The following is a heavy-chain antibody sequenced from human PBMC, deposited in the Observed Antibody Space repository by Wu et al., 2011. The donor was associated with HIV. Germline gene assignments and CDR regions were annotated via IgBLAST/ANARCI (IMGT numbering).Heavy chain of an antibody. V-gene: IGHV1-18*01. CDR2: VSPYTGDT. Sequence: GAEVKMPGASVMVSCKASGYSFTNYGFSWVRQAPGQGLEWVGWVSPYTGDTDYAQKFQGRVTMTTDRSTSTVYMELRSLRSDDTAVYYCARDGYCLGTRCHDGVLDYWGQGTLVTVSS. J-gene: IGHJ4*02. D-gene: IGHD2-2*03. CDR3: ARDGYCLGTRCHDGVLDY. CDR1: GYSFTNYG.